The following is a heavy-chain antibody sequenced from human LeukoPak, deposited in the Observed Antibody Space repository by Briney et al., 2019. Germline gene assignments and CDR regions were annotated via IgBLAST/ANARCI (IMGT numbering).Heavy chain of an antibody. V-gene: IGHV1-24*01. J-gene: IGHJ1*01. CDR2: FDPEDGET. D-gene: IGHD4-17*01. Sequence: ASVKVSCXVSGYTLTEFSMHWVRLAPGQGLEWMGGFDPEDGETIYAQKFQGRVTMTEDTSTDTAYMELSSLRSEDTAVYYCATVSYEDDYGDYVFQHWGQGTLVTVSS. CDR3: ATVSYEDDYGDYVFQH. CDR1: GYTLTEFS.